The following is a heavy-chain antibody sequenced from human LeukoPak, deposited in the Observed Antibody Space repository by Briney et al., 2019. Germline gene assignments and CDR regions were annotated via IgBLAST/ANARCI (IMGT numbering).Heavy chain of an antibody. CDR1: GTSLSSYC. J-gene: IGHJ4*02. CDR2: INHSGST. V-gene: IGHV4-34*01. CDR3: ARRPEGTWPPFH. Sequence: SETLSLTCAVSGTSLSSYCWSWIRQPPEKGLEWVGEINHSGSTNYNPSLKSRVTISVDTSKNQFSLRLSSVTAADTAVYYCARRPEGTWPPFHWGQGTLVTVSS. D-gene: IGHD1-1*01.